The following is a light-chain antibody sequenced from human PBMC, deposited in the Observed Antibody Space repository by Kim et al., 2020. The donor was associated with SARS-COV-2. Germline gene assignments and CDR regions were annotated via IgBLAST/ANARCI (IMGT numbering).Light chain of an antibody. J-gene: IGKJ1*01. V-gene: IGKV3-15*01. CDR1: QSVNTN. CDR2: GTS. Sequence: EIVMTQSPATLSVSPGERATLSCRASQSVNTNLAWYQQKPGQAPRLLIYGTSTRDTGVPARFSGSGSGTDFTLTISSLQSEDFAVYFCQQYNNWPLAFGQGTKVDIK. CDR3: QQYNNWPLA.